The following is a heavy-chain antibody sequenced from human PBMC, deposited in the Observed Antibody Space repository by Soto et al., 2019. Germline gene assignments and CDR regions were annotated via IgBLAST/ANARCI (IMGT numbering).Heavy chain of an antibody. CDR3: EKDRGIIVKAGDAFDV. Sequence: GGSLRLSCASSGFTLSMSAVNWVRQAPGKGLEWVSYISDSGDRTYYADSVKGRFTISRDRSKNTVSLQMDSLRAEDTAVYYCEKDRGIIVKAGDAFDVWGPGTKVTVSS. D-gene: IGHD3-16*02. CDR1: GFTLSMSA. CDR2: ISDSGDRT. V-gene: IGHV3-23*01. J-gene: IGHJ3*01.